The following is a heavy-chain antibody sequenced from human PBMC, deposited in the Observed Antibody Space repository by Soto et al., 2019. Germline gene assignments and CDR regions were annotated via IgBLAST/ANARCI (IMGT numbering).Heavy chain of an antibody. V-gene: IGHV3-48*01. CDR3: ARGMGTTGATVDY. CDR1: GFTFSSYS. J-gene: IGHJ4*02. CDR2: ISSSSSTI. D-gene: IGHD1-1*01. Sequence: PGGSLRLSCAASGFTFSSYSMNWVRQAPGKGLEWVSYISSSSSTIYYADSVKGRITISRDNAKNSLYLQMNSLRAEDTAVYYCARGMGTTGATVDYWGQGTLVTVSS.